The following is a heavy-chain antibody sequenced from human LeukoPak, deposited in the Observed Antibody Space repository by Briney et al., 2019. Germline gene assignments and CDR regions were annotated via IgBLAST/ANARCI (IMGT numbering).Heavy chain of an antibody. CDR2: ISYDGTNK. Sequence: YGMHWVRQVPGKGLEWVAIISYDGTNKYYADSVKGRFTISRDSSKNTLYLQMNSLRAEDTAVYYCAKSPNGDYALKYYFDYWGQGTLVTVSS. CDR3: AKSPNGDYALKYYFDY. D-gene: IGHD4-17*01. CDR1: YG. V-gene: IGHV3-30*18. J-gene: IGHJ4*02.